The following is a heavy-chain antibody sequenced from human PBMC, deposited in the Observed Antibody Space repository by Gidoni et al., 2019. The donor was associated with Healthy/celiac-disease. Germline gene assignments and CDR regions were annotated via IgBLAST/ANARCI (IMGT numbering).Heavy chain of an antibody. D-gene: IGHD6-6*01. CDR3: AKDRQFDAFDI. CDR2: ISYDGSNK. CDR1: GFTFSSYG. V-gene: IGHV3-30*18. Sequence: QVQLVESGGGVVQPGRSLRLSCAASGFTFSSYGMHWVRQAPGKGLVWVAVISYDGSNKYYADSVKGRFTISRDNSKNTLYLQMNSLRAEDTAVYYCAKDRQFDAFDIWGQGTMVTVSS. J-gene: IGHJ3*02.